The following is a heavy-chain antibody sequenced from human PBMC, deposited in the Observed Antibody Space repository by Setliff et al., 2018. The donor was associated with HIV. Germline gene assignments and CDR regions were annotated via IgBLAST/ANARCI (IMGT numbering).Heavy chain of an antibody. V-gene: IGHV1-8*01. CDR2: INPNNGGT. Sequence: ASVKVSCKASGSTSVAYYINWVRQAPGQGREGMGWINPNNGGTNYAQKFQGRVTMTRNTSISTAYMELSSLRSEDTAVYFCARPLSNSLDHWGQGTPVTVSS. D-gene: IGHD2-21*01. CDR1: GSTSVAYY. CDR3: ARPLSNSLDH. J-gene: IGHJ4*02.